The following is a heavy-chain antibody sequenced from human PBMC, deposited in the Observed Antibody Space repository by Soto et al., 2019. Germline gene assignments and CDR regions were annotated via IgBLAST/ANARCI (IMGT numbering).Heavy chain of an antibody. V-gene: IGHV4-39*01. CDR3: ARHVVPQQLYEFDY. CDR2: IYYSGST. CDR1: GGSISSSSYY. Sequence: QLQLQESGPGLVKPSETLSLTCTVSGGSISSSSYYWGWIRQPPGKGLEWIGSIYYSGSTYYNPSLKSRVTLSVDTSKNQFSPKLSSVTAADTAVYYCARHVVPQQLYEFDYWGQGTLVTVSS. D-gene: IGHD6-13*01. J-gene: IGHJ4*02.